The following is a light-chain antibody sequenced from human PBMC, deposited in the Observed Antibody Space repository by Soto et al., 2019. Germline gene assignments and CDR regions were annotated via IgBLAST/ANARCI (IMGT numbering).Light chain of an antibody. V-gene: IGKV3-15*01. CDR1: QTIYSN. J-gene: IGKJ1*01. Sequence: IVMTQSPATLSVSPGERATLSCRAGQTIYSNVAWYQQRPGHAPRLLRYRASTRATGVPARFSGSGSATEFPLTIRGLQSEDFALYSCQQYQNLWTFGQGTKVDI. CDR2: RAS. CDR3: QQYQNLWT.